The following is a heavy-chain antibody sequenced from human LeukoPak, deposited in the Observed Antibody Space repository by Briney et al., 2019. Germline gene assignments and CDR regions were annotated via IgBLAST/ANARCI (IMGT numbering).Heavy chain of an antibody. V-gene: IGHV3-23*01. J-gene: IGHJ4*02. Sequence: GGSLRLSCAASGFTFSSYAMSWVRQAPGKGLEWVSAISGSGGSTYYADSVKGRFTISRDNSKNTLYLQMNSLRAEDTAVYYCAKFTPLKWLLFVGPFDYWGQGPLVTVSS. CDR2: ISGSGGST. D-gene: IGHD3-3*01. CDR1: GFTFSSYA. CDR3: AKFTPLKWLLFVGPFDY.